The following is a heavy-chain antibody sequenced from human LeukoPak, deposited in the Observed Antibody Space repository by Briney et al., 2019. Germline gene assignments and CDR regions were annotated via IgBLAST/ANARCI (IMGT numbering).Heavy chain of an antibody. V-gene: IGHV3-21*01. CDR3: ARGPAANSGSYYVGDN. Sequence: GGSLRLSCAASGFTFSNYNMNWVRQAPGKGLEWVSSISSSSSYIYYADSVKGRFTISRDNAENTLYLQMNSLRAEDTAVYYCARGPAANSGSYYVGDNWGQGSLVIVSS. J-gene: IGHJ4*02. CDR2: ISSSSSYI. D-gene: IGHD1-26*01. CDR1: GFTFSNYN.